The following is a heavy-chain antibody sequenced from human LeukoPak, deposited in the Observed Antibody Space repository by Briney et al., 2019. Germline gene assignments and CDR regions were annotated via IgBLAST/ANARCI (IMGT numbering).Heavy chain of an antibody. D-gene: IGHD6-19*01. CDR3: ARDLQWLFDY. Sequence: GGSLRLSCAASGFTFSSYGMHWVRQAPGKGLEWVSYISSSGSTIYYADSVKGRFTISRDNAKNSLYLQMNSLRAEDTAVYYCARDLQWLFDYWGQGTLVTVSS. J-gene: IGHJ4*02. V-gene: IGHV3-48*04. CDR2: ISSSGSTI. CDR1: GFTFSSYG.